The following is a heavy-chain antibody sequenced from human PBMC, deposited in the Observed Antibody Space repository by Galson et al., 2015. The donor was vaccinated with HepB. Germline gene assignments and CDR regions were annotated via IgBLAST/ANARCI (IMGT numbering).Heavy chain of an antibody. D-gene: IGHD1/OR15-1a*01. Sequence: SVKVSCKASGFTSYYIHWVRQAPGQGLEWMGIINPGGGITTYAHKFQGRVAMTSDTSTSTVFMELSSLRSEDTAVYYCATKNKNAFDIWGRVTMVTVSS. CDR2: INPGGGIT. J-gene: IGHJ3*02. CDR1: GFTSYY. V-gene: IGHV1-46*03. CDR3: ATKNKNAFDI.